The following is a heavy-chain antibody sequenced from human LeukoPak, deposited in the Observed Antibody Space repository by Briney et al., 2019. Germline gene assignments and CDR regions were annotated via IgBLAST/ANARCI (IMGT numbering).Heavy chain of an antibody. Sequence: PGGSLRLSCAASRFTFSTYGMHWVRQAPGKGLEWVALISYDGINKYYADSVKGRFTVSRDNSKSTLYLQVNSLRAEDTAVYYCARDSIDYGDYAYYFDYWGQGTLVTVSS. V-gene: IGHV3-30*03. CDR2: ISYDGINK. CDR3: ARDSIDYGDYAYYFDY. J-gene: IGHJ4*02. CDR1: RFTFSTYG. D-gene: IGHD4-17*01.